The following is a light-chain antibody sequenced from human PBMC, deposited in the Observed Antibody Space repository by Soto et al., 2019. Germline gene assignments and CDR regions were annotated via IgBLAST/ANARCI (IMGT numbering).Light chain of an antibody. V-gene: IGLV2-14*01. Sequence: QSALTQPASVSGSPGQSITISCTGTSSDVGVDSYVSWYQQHPGKAPKLLIYEVSNRPSGVSNRFSGSKSANTASLTISRLQAEDEDDYHYSSYTSGSTTFVFGTGTKLTVL. CDR2: EVS. CDR1: SSDVGVDSY. J-gene: IGLJ1*01. CDR3: SSYTSGSTTFV.